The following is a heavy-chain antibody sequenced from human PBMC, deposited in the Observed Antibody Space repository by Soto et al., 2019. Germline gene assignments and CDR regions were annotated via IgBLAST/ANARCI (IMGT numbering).Heavy chain of an antibody. CDR2: IRGDGGQT. J-gene: IGHJ4*02. D-gene: IGHD3-9*01. V-gene: IGHV3-23*01. Sequence: GGSLRLSCTASGFTFTSYGMGWVRQAPGKGLQWVSTIRGDGGQTHYTDSVKGRFSISRDNSKNTVYLQMDSLRAEDTAMYFCARDVGLDSDDFFAYWGQGTQVTVSS. CDR1: GFTFTSYG. CDR3: ARDVGLDSDDFFAY.